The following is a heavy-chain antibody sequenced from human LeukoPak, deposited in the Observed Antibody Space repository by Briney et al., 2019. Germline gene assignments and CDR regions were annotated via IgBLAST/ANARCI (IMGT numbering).Heavy chain of an antibody. J-gene: IGHJ4*02. CDR2: INWNGGST. Sequence: AGGSLRLSCAASGFTFDDYGMSWVRQAPGKGLEWVSGINWNGGSTGYADSVKGRFTIPRDNAKNSLYLQMNSLRAEDTALYYCARGLRFLEWSFIDYWGQGTLVTVSS. D-gene: IGHD3-3*01. CDR3: ARGLRFLEWSFIDY. V-gene: IGHV3-20*04. CDR1: GFTFDDYG.